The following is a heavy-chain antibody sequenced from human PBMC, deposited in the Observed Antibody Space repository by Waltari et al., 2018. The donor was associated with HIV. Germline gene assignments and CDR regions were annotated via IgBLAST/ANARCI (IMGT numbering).Heavy chain of an antibody. J-gene: IGHJ4*02. Sequence: QVQLQQWGAGLLKPSETLSLTCAVYGGSFSGYYWSWIRQPPGKGLEWIGEINHSGSTNYNPSLKSRVTISVDTSKNQFSLKLSSVTAADTAVYYCARRIWGVYYGSGRPGACDYWGQGTLVTVSS. CDR1: GGSFSGYY. V-gene: IGHV4-34*01. CDR3: ARRIWGVYYGSGRPGACDY. D-gene: IGHD3-10*01. CDR2: INHSGST.